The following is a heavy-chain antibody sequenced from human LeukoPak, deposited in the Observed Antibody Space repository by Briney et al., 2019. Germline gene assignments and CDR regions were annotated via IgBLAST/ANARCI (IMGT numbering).Heavy chain of an antibody. CDR1: GFTLGDYA. J-gene: IGHJ6*02. CDR2: IRSKAYGGTT. CDR3: TTSTITPGDYYYYGMDV. Sequence: GRSLRLSCTASGFTLGDYAMSWVRQAPGKGLEWVGFIRSKAYGGTTEYAASVKGRFTISRDDSKSIAYLQMNSLKTEDTAVYYCTTSTITPGDYYYYGMDVWGQGTTVSVS. D-gene: IGHD3-16*01. V-gene: IGHV3-49*04.